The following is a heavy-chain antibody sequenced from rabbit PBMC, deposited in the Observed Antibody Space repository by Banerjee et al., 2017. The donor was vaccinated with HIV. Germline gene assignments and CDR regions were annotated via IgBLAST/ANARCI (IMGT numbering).Heavy chain of an antibody. CDR3: ARGYVGFADYGHATLNL. Sequence: QEQLVESGGGLVQPEGSLTLTCTASGFSFSSSYWICWVRQAPGKGLEWIGCIETAGGSTYYASWAKGRFTISKTSSTTVTLQMTGLTAADTATYFCARGYVGFADYGHATLNLWGPGTLVTVS. D-gene: IGHD4-2*01. J-gene: IGHJ4*01. CDR2: IETAGGST. CDR1: GFSFSSSYW. V-gene: IGHV1S45*01.